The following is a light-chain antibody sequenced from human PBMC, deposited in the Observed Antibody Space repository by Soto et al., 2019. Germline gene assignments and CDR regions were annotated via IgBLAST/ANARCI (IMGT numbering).Light chain of an antibody. Sequence: EIVLTLSPGTLSLSPGERATLSCRASQSVSTRSLAWYQQKPGQAPRLLISGASSRAADIPDRFSGSGSGTDFTLTIDRLEPEDFAVYYCKQYDSSPRTFGQGTKV. J-gene: IGKJ1*01. CDR3: KQYDSSPRT. CDR2: GAS. V-gene: IGKV3-20*01. CDR1: QSVSTRS.